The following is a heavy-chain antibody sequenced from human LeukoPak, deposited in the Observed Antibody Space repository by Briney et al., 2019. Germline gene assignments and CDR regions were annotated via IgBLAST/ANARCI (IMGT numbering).Heavy chain of an antibody. J-gene: IGHJ4*02. V-gene: IGHV3-23*01. D-gene: IGHD4-23*01. CDR2: ISGSGGST. CDR3: AEDLVLRLRGLIDY. Sequence: GGSLRLSCAASGFTFSSYAMSWVRQAPGKGLEWVSAISGSGGSTYYADSVKGRFTISRDNSKNTLYLQMNSLRAEDTAVYYCAEDLVLRLRGLIDYWGQGTLVTVSS. CDR1: GFTFSSYA.